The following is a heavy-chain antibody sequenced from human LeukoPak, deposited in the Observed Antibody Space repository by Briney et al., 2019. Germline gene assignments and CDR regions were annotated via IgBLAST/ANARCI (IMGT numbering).Heavy chain of an antibody. CDR2: IYYSGST. D-gene: IGHD2-2*01. Sequence: PSETLSPTCTVSGGSVSSGSYYWSWIRQPPGKGLEWIGYIYYSGSTNYNPSLKSRVTISVDTSKNQFSLKLSSVTAADTAVYYCARDGGPYCSSTSCYYGMDVWGKGTTVTVSS. V-gene: IGHV4-61*01. CDR1: GGSVSSGSYY. CDR3: ARDGGPYCSSTSCYYGMDV. J-gene: IGHJ6*04.